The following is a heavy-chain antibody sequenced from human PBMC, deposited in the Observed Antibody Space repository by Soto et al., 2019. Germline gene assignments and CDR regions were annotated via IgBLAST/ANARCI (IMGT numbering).Heavy chain of an antibody. CDR1: GGSISSYY. CDR2: IYYSGST. D-gene: IGHD6-19*01. J-gene: IGHJ6*02. Sequence: SETLSLTCTVSGGSISSYYWSWVRQPPGKGLEWIGYIYYSGSTNYNPSLKSRVTISIDTSKNQFSLKLSSVTAADTAVYYCARDFTDSSGPTLGMGVWGQGTTVTVSS. V-gene: IGHV4-59*12. CDR3: ARDFTDSSGPTLGMGV.